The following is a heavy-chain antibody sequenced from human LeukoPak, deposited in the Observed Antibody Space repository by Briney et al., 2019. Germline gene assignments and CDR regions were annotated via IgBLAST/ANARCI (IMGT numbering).Heavy chain of an antibody. J-gene: IGHJ3*02. CDR1: GASISSGSYY. V-gene: IGHV4-39*07. Sequence: PSETLSLTCSVSGASISSGSYYWGWIRQPPGKGRKWSGSIYYSGSTYYNPSLKSRVTISVDTSKNQFSLKLSSVTAADTAVYYCARGPSHGSYYSAFDIWGQGTMVTVSS. CDR2: IYYSGST. D-gene: IGHD1-26*01. CDR3: ARGPSHGSYYSAFDI.